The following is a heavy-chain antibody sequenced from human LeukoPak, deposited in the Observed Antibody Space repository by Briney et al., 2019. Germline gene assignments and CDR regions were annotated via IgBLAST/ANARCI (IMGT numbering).Heavy chain of an antibody. CDR2: FDPEDGET. J-gene: IGHJ4*02. Sequence: ASVKVSCKASGGTFSSYAISWVRQAPGQGLEWMGGFDPEDGETIYAQKFQGRVTMTEDTSTDTAYMELSSLRSEDTAVYYCATVDSGWYDFDYWGQGTLVTVSS. CDR3: ATVDSGWYDFDY. V-gene: IGHV1-24*01. CDR1: GGTFSSYA. D-gene: IGHD6-19*01.